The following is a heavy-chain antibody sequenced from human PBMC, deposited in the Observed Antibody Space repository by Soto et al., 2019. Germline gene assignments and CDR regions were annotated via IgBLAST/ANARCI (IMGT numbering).Heavy chain of an antibody. CDR2: TSGSGGST. CDR3: AIHSDYSSGWRY. V-gene: IGHV3-23*01. Sequence: PGGSLRLSCAASGFTFSSYAMSWVRQAPGKGLEWVSATSGSGGSTYYADSVKGRFTISRDDSKNTLYLQMNSLRAEDTAVYYCAIHSDYSSGWRYWGQGTLVTVSS. D-gene: IGHD6-19*01. J-gene: IGHJ4*02. CDR1: GFTFSSYA.